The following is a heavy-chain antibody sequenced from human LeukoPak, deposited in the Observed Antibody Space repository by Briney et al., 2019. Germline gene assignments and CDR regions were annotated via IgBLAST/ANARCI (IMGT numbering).Heavy chain of an antibody. CDR3: AKDGGVAGTGGYFDY. D-gene: IGHD6-19*01. V-gene: IGHV3-9*01. J-gene: IGHJ4*02. CDR2: ISWNSGSI. Sequence: PGGSLRLSCAASGFTFDDYAMHWVRQAPGKGLEWVSGISWNSGSIGYADSVKGRFTISRDNAKNSLYLQMNSLRAEDTALYYCAKDGGVAGTGGYFDYWGQGTLVTVSS. CDR1: GFTFDDYA.